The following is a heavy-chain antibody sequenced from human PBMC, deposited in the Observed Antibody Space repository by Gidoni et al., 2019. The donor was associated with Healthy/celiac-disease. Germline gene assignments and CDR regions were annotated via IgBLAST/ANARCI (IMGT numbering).Heavy chain of an antibody. V-gene: IGHV3-11*05. Sequence: QVQLVESGGGLVKPGGSLRLSCAASGFTFSDYYMSWIRQAPGKGLEWVSYISSSSSYTNYADSVKGRFTIARDNAKNSLYLQMNSLRAEDTAVYYCARDGYMGLNDAFDIWGQGTMVTVSS. D-gene: IGHD5-12*01. J-gene: IGHJ3*02. CDR1: GFTFSDYY. CDR2: ISSSSSYT. CDR3: ARDGYMGLNDAFDI.